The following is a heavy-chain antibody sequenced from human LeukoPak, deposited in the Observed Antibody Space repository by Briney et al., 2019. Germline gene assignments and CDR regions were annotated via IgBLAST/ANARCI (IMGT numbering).Heavy chain of an antibody. D-gene: IGHD4-17*01. CDR2: IWYDGSNK. V-gene: IGHV3-33*01. J-gene: IGHJ4*02. CDR1: GFTFSSYG. CDR3: ARDRAHYGDYVDY. Sequence: PGGSLRLSCAASGFTFSSYGMHLVRQAPGKGLEWVAVIWYDGSNKYYADSVKGRFTISRDNSKNTLYLQMNSLRAEDTAVYYCARDRAHYGDYVDYWGQGTLVTVSS.